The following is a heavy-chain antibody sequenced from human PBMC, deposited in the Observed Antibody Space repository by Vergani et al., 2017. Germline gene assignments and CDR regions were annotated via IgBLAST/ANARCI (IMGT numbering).Heavy chain of an antibody. Sequence: EVQLLESGGGLVQPGGSLRLSCAASGFTFSSYAMSWVRQAPGKGLEWVSAISGSGGSTYYADSVKGRFTISRDNSKNTLYLQMNSLRAEDTAVYYCGKLRGDIVVVVAATFDYWGQGSLVTVSS. CDR1: GFTFSSYA. CDR3: GKLRGDIVVVVAATFDY. CDR2: ISGSGGST. V-gene: IGHV3-23*01. J-gene: IGHJ4*02. D-gene: IGHD2-15*01.